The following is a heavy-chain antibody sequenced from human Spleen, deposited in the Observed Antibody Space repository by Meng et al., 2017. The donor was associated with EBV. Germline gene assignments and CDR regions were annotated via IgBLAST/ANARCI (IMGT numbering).Heavy chain of an antibody. D-gene: IGHD1-1*01. CDR2: INTNTGIP. CDR3: AAGNYF. V-gene: IGHV7-4-1*02. Sequence: GQLVQPGSKLKKPGASVKVACKASGYIFSNYALNWVRQAPGQGLEWMGWINTNTGIPTYAQDFTGRFVFSVDTSVTTAHLQINNLKPDDTAVYYCAAGNYFWGQGTLVTVSS. CDR1: GYIFSNYA. J-gene: IGHJ4*02.